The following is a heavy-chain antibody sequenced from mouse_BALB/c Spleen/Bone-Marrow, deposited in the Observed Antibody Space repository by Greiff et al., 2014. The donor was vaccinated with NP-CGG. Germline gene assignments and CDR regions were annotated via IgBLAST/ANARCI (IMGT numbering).Heavy chain of an antibody. CDR3: ASPEDLNIRGRLGAMNY. CDR1: GYTFTEYI. Sequence: VQLQQSGAELVKPGASAKLSCKASGYTFTEYIIHWIKQRSGQGLEWIGWFFPGSGSIKYNEKFKDKATLTADKSSSTVYMELSRLTAEDSAVYFCASPEDLNIRGRLGAMNYWGQEPSVTFSS. CDR2: FFPGSGSI. J-gene: IGHJ4*01. V-gene: IGHV1-62-2*01. D-gene: IGHD1-1*01.